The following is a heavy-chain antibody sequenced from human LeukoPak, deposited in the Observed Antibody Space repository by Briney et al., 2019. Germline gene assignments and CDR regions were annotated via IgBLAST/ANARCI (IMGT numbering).Heavy chain of an antibody. J-gene: IGHJ6*02. CDR3: ARSGLYDFWSGYYGHYYYGMDV. D-gene: IGHD3-3*01. V-gene: IGHV3-74*01. CDR1: GFTFNTYW. CDR2: VTPDGSST. Sequence: PGGSLRLSCAASGFTFNTYWMHWVRQAPGKGLVRVSRVTPDGSSTAYADSVMGRFTISRDNAKNMLYLQMNSLRAEDTAVYYCARSGLYDFWSGYYGHYYYGMDVWGQGTTVTVSS.